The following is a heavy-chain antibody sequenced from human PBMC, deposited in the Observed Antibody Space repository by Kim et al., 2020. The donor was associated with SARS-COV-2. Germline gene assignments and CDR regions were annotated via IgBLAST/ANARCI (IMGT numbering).Heavy chain of an antibody. V-gene: IGHV3-49*03. CDR2: IRSKAYGGTT. D-gene: IGHD4-17*01. Sequence: GGSLKLSCAASGFNFVDYAVSWFRQAPGKGLEWVGFIRSKAYGGTTEYAASVRGRFTISRDDSNSIAYLQMNSLETEDTAVYHCARGRLRGTPDFWGQGTLVTVSS. CDR3: ARGRLRGTPDF. CDR1: GFNFVDYA. J-gene: IGHJ4*02.